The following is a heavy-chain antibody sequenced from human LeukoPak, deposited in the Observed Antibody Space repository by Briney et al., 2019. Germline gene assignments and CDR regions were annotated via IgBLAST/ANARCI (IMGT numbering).Heavy chain of an antibody. D-gene: IGHD6-19*01. CDR2: ISAYNGNT. Sequence: ASVKVSCKASGYTFTSYGISWVRQAPGQGLEWMGWISAYNGNTNYAQKLQGRVTRTTDTSTSTAYMELRSLRSDDTAVYYCARDIAVAGTPPLHLERYYYYYYGKDVWGQGTTVTVSS. CDR1: GYTFTSYG. CDR3: ARDIAVAGTPPLHLERYYYYYYGKDV. J-gene: IGHJ6*02. V-gene: IGHV1-18*01.